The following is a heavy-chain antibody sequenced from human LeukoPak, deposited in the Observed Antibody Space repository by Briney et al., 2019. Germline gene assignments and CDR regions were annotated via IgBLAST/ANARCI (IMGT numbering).Heavy chain of an antibody. CDR2: IYYSGST. CDR1: GGSISSGVYY. CDR3: AREVDLHDYVDY. D-gene: IGHD4-11*01. V-gene: IGHV4-31*03. Sequence: SETLSHTCTVSGGSISSGVYYWSWIRQHPGKGLEWIGYIYYSGSTYYNPSLKSRVTTSVDTSKNQFSLKLSSVTAADTAVYYCAREVDLHDYVDYWGQGTLVTVSS. J-gene: IGHJ4*02.